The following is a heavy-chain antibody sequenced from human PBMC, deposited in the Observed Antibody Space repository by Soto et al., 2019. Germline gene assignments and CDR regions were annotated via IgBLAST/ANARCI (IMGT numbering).Heavy chain of an antibody. J-gene: IGHJ4*02. CDR3: ARDPSYFDF. CDR1: GFTFSSYA. V-gene: IGHV3-64*02. Sequence: GGSLRLSCAASGFTFSSYAMHWVRQAPGKGLEYVSAISSNRGSTYYADSVRGRFTISRDNAKNSLYLQLSSLRAEDTAVYYCARDPSYFDFWGQGTLVTVSS. CDR2: ISSNRGST.